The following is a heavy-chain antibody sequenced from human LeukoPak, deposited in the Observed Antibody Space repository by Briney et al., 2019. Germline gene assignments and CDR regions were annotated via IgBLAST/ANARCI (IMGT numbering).Heavy chain of an antibody. CDR3: AKGTGNWYFDL. J-gene: IGHJ2*01. V-gene: IGHV3-30*18. Sequence: GGSLRLSCAASGFTFSSYAMHWVRQAPGKGLEWVAVISYDGSYKYFADSVKGRFTISRDNSKNTLYLQMDTLRTEDTAVFYCAKGTGNWYFDLWGRGTLVTVSS. CDR1: GFTFSSYA. CDR2: ISYDGSYK. D-gene: IGHD1/OR15-1a*01.